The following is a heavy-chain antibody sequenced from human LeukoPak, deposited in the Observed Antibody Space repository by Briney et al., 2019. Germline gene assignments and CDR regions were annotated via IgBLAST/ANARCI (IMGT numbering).Heavy chain of an antibody. Sequence: SETLSLTCAVYGGSFSGYYWSWIRQPPGKGLEWIGYIYYSGSTNYNPSLKSRVTISVDTSKNQFSLKLSSVTAADTAVYYCARAIGSYYYFDYWGQGTLVTVSS. D-gene: IGHD1-26*01. CDR3: ARAIGSYYYFDY. CDR2: IYYSGST. CDR1: GGSFSGYY. J-gene: IGHJ4*02. V-gene: IGHV4-59*01.